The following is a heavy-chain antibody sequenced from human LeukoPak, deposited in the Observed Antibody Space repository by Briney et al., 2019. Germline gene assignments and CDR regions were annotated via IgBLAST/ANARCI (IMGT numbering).Heavy chain of an antibody. CDR1: GFTVSSNY. D-gene: IGHD3-22*01. Sequence: GGSLRLSCAASGFTVSSNYMSWVRQAPGKGLEWVSVIYSGGSTYYADSVKGRFTISRDNSKNTLYLQMNSLRAEDTAVYYCASSDYYDSSGYYYFQHWGQGTLVTVSS. CDR2: IYSGGST. CDR3: ASSDYYDSSGYYYFQH. V-gene: IGHV3-53*01. J-gene: IGHJ1*01.